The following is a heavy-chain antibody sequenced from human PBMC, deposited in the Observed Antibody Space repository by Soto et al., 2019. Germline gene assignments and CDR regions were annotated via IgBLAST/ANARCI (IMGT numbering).Heavy chain of an antibody. CDR3: AKDSGSAPGD. D-gene: IGHD3-10*01. Sequence: EVQLVESGGGLVQPGRSLRLSCAASGFTFDDYAMHWVRQAPGKGLEWVSGISWNSGSIGYADSVKGRFTISRDNAKNSLYLQMNSLRAEDTALYYCAKDSGSAPGDWGQGTMVTVSS. V-gene: IGHV3-9*01. J-gene: IGHJ3*01. CDR2: ISWNSGSI. CDR1: GFTFDDYA.